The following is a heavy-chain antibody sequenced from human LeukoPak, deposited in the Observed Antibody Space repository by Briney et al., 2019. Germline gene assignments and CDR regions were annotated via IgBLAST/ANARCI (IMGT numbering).Heavy chain of an antibody. Sequence: GGALRLSCAASGFTIGPYAMYWVRRGPGRGLEWVSVIKADGSGTFYADSVRGRFTTSRDNSKNSLYLPMNSLTSEDTALYYCATWAFYHNLDVWGQGTTVIVSS. CDR2: IKADGSGT. D-gene: IGHD2/OR15-2a*01. J-gene: IGHJ6*02. CDR3: ATWAFYHNLDV. V-gene: IGHV3-43*02. CDR1: GFTIGPYA.